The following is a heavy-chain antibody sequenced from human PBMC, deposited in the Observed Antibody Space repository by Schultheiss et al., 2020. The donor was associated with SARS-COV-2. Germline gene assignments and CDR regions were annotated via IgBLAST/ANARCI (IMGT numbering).Heavy chain of an antibody. CDR2: IIPIIGIA. J-gene: IGHJ5*02. D-gene: IGHD6-19*01. CDR1: GYTFTGYY. V-gene: IGHV1-69*10. CDR3: ARDQSAVAVGENWFDP. Sequence: SVKVSCKASGYTFTGYYMHWVRQAPGQGLEWMGGIIPIIGIANYAQKFQGRVTITADESTSTAYMELSSLRSDDTAVYYCARDQSAVAVGENWFDPWGQGTLVTVPS.